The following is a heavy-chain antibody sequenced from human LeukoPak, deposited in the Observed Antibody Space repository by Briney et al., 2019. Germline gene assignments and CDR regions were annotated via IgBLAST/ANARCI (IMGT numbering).Heavy chain of an antibody. J-gene: IGHJ5*02. Sequence: GGSLRLSCAASRFTFSNYEMNWVRQAPGKGLEWVSYISSSGSTIYYADSVKGRFTISRDNAKNSLYLQMNSLRAEDTAVYYCARGHFYAYNWFDPWGQGTLVTVSS. CDR2: ISSSGSTI. D-gene: IGHD2/OR15-2a*01. CDR1: RFTFSNYE. V-gene: IGHV3-48*03. CDR3: ARGHFYAYNWFDP.